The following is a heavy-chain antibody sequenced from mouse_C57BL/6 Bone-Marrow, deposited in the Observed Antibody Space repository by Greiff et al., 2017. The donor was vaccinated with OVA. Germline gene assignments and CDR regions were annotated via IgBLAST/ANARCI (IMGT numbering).Heavy chain of an antibody. CDR2: ISSGSSTI. CDR3: ASITPRDY. CDR1: GFTFSDYG. D-gene: IGHD1-1*01. V-gene: IGHV5-17*01. J-gene: IGHJ2*01. Sequence: EVHLVESGGGLVKPGGSLKLSCAASGFTFSDYGMHWVRQAPEKGLEWVAYISSGSSTIYYADTVKGRFTISRGNAKNTLFLQMTSLRSEDTAMYYCASITPRDYWGQGTTLTVSS.